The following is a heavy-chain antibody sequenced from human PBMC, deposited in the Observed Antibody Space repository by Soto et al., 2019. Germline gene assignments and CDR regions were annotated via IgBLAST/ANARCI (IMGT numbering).Heavy chain of an antibody. Sequence: AGGSLRLSCAASGFTFSNAWMSWVRQAPGKGLEWVGRIKSKTDGGTTDYAAPVKGRFTISRDDSKNTLYLQMNSLKTEDTAVYYCTTPGGRGGYSYGYYFVRLDPWGQGTLVTVPS. J-gene: IGHJ5*02. CDR2: IKSKTDGGTT. V-gene: IGHV3-15*01. D-gene: IGHD5-18*01. CDR1: GFTFSNAW. CDR3: TTPGGRGGYSYGYYFVRLDP.